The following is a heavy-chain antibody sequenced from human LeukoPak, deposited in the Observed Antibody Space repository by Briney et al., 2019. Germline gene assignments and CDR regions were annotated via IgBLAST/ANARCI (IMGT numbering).Heavy chain of an antibody. D-gene: IGHD3-10*01. J-gene: IGHJ5*02. Sequence: PSQTLSLTCAVSGGSISSGGYSWSWIRHPPGKGLEWIGYIYHSGSTYYNPSLKSRVTISVDRPKNQFSLKLSSVTAADTAVYYCASMVRGVTLDPWGQGTLVTVSS. V-gene: IGHV4-30-2*01. CDR1: GGSISSGGYS. CDR2: IYHSGST. CDR3: ASMVRGVTLDP.